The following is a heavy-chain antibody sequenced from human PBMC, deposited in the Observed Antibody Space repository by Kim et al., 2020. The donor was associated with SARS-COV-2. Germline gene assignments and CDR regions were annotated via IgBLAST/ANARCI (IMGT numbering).Heavy chain of an antibody. D-gene: IGHD3-10*01. CDR3: ARDGSGSAY. CDR2: INTDGSYT. Sequence: GGXLRLSCAASGFTFSNYWMHWVRQAPGKGLLWVSRINTDGSYTSYADSVKGRFTISRDNAKNTVYLQMNSLRAEDTAVYYCARDGSGSAYWGQGTLVTVSS. V-gene: IGHV3-74*01. J-gene: IGHJ4*02. CDR1: GFTFSNYW.